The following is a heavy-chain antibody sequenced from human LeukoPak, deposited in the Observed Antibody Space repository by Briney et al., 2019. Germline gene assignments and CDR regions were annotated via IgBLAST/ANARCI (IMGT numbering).Heavy chain of an antibody. D-gene: IGHD3-10*01. Sequence: PSETLSLTCTVSGGSISSGDYYWRWISQPPGKGLEWIGSIYYSGSTYYNPSLKSRVTMSVDTSKNQFSLKLSSVTAADTAVYYCARVVFTMVRGIRDWFDPWGQGTLVTVSS. CDR3: ARVVFTMVRGIRDWFDP. CDR1: GGSISSGDYY. J-gene: IGHJ5*02. V-gene: IGHV4-30-4*01. CDR2: IYYSGST.